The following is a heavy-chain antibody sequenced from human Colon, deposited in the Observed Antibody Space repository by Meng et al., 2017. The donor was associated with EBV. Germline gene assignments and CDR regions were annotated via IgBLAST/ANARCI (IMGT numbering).Heavy chain of an antibody. V-gene: IGHV4-30-4*01. Sequence: QVPVQESGTGLVNPSPTLSLPCAVSGGSITSGGYYWTWIRKPPGKGLEWIGYIFYTGSTYYNPSLNSRVTISLDTSKNQFSLKLSSVTAADTAVYYCARDQIGGDGWFDPWGRGTLVTVSS. CDR2: IFYTGST. CDR1: GGSITSGGYY. J-gene: IGHJ5*02. D-gene: IGHD3-10*01. CDR3: ARDQIGGDGWFDP.